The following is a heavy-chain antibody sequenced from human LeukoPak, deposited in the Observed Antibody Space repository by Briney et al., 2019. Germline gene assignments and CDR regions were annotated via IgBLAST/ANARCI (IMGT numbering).Heavy chain of an antibody. J-gene: IGHJ3*02. Sequence: SVKVSCKASGGTFSSYAISWVRQSPGQGLEWMGGIIPIFGTANYAQKFQARVTSTADESTSTGSMEMCSLRSQDTDVYNSARSRPDIVVVPAAIGDAFDIWGQGTMVTVSS. CDR1: GGTFSSYA. D-gene: IGHD2-2*02. CDR2: IIPIFGTA. V-gene: IGHV1-69*13. CDR3: ARSRPDIVVVPAAIGDAFDI.